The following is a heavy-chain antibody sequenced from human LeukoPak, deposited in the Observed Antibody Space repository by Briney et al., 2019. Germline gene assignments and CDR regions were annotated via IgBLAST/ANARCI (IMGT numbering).Heavy chain of an antibody. Sequence: GGSLRLSCAASEFTVSSNYMSWVRQTPGKGLEWVSVIYSGGSTYYADSVKGRFTISRDNSKNTLYLQMNSLRVDDTAVYYCARGGMGGIIISPRYYDYWGQGTLVTVSS. V-gene: IGHV3-53*01. J-gene: IGHJ4*02. CDR2: IYSGGST. CDR3: ARGGMGGIIISPRYYDY. D-gene: IGHD3-10*01. CDR1: EFTVSSNY.